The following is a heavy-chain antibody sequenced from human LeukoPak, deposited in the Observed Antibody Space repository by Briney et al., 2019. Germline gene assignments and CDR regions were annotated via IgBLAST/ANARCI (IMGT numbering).Heavy chain of an antibody. CDR1: GFTFNSYA. D-gene: IGHD3-22*01. CDR2: ISSSSVTI. J-gene: IGHJ3*02. V-gene: IGHV3-48*01. CDR3: ARHSSGYTQGHAFDI. Sequence: PGGSLRLSCAASGFTFNSYAMSWVRQAPGKGLEWLSYISSSSVTIYYADSVKGRFTISRDNAQNSLFLQMNSLRAEDTAVYYCARHSSGYTQGHAFDIWGQGTMVAVSS.